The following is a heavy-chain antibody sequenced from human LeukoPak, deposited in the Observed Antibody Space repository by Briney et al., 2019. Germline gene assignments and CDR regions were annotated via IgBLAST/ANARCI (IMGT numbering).Heavy chain of an antibody. D-gene: IGHD6-13*01. CDR1: GFTFSSYG. V-gene: IGHV3-30*02. CDR2: IRYDGSNK. Sequence: GGSLRLSCAASGFTFSSYGMHWVRQAPGKGLEWVAFIRYDGSNKYYADSVKSRFTISRDNSKNTLYLQMNSLGAEDTAVYYCAKDHLRGAAAADYWGQGTLVTVSS. J-gene: IGHJ4*02. CDR3: AKDHLRGAAAADY.